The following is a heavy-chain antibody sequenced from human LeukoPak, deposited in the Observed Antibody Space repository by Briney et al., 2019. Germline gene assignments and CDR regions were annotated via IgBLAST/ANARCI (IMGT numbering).Heavy chain of an antibody. D-gene: IGHD4-11*01. V-gene: IGHV4-34*01. CDR3: ARCSTTTSWFDP. CDR1: GGSFSGYY. Sequence: SETLSRTCAVYGGSFSGYYWSWIRQPPAKGLELIGEINHSGSTNYNPSLKSRVTISVDTSKNQFSLKLSSVTAADTAVYYCARCSTTTSWFDPWGQGTLVTVSS. CDR2: INHSGST. J-gene: IGHJ5*02.